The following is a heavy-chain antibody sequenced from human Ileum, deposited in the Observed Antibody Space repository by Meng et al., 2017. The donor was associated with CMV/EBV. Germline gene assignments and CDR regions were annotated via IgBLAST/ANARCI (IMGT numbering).Heavy chain of an antibody. V-gene: IGHV3-23*01. CDR1: GFNLSSYG. Sequence: LSCVASGFNLSSYGMNWVRQAPGMGLEWVAGISRSGDSEFYADCVKGRFTVSRDNSRDTLYLQMNSLRAEDTAVYFCATEDWNADYWGQGTLVTVSS. J-gene: IGHJ4*02. D-gene: IGHD1-1*01. CDR2: ISRSGDSE. CDR3: ATEDWNADY.